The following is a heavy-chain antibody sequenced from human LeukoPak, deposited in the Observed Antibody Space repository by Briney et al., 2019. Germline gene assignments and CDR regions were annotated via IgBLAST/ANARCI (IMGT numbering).Heavy chain of an antibody. V-gene: IGHV3-7*01. D-gene: IGHD1-14*01. J-gene: IGHJ4*02. CDR1: GFLFSRYW. CDR2: IKEDGSEK. Sequence: GGSLRPSCAASGFLFSRYWMSWVRQAPGKGLESVANIKEDGSEKYYVESMKGRFTISRDNVKNSLYLQINSLRAEDTAVYYCARDSFETDIDYWGQGTLVTVSS. CDR3: ARDSFETDIDY.